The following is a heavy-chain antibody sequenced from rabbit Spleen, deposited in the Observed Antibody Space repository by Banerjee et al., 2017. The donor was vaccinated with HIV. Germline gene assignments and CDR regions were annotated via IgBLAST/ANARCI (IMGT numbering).Heavy chain of an antibody. CDR3: GRPGDSSYGWAIGL. Sequence: QAPGKGLGWIGYIDPVFTTTYFANWVNGRFTISSHYAQNTLYLQLNSLTAADTATYFCGRPGDSSYGWAIGLWGPGTLVTVS. D-gene: IGHD6-1*01. CDR2: IDPVFTTT. J-gene: IGHJ6*01. V-gene: IGHV1S7*01.